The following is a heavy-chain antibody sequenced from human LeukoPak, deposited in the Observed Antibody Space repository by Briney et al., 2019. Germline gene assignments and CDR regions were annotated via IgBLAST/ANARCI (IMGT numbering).Heavy chain of an antibody. CDR1: GYTVASYY. J-gene: IGHJ4*02. Sequence: ASVNVSRKTSGYTVASYYIHWVRQAPGQGLEWMGRINPNTGGPYYAQKFQGRATMTWDTSTTTAYMELTSVTSDDTAIYYCARHRNSHTMGAGDYWSPGTLVTVSS. D-gene: IGHD3-10*01. V-gene: IGHV1-2*06. CDR3: ARHRNSHTMGAGDY. CDR2: INPNTGGP.